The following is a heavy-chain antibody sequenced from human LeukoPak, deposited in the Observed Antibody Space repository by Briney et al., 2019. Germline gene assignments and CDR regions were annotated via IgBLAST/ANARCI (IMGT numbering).Heavy chain of an antibody. CDR2: ISTNGGST. D-gene: IGHD3-10*01. Sequence: GGSLRLSCAASGFSFVNYGMNWVRQAPGKGLEYVSAISTNGGSTYYANSVKGRFTISRDNSKNTLYLQMGSLRAEDMAVYYCARDQITMVRGVYYYYMDVWGKGTTVTISS. J-gene: IGHJ6*03. CDR3: ARDQITMVRGVYYYYMDV. V-gene: IGHV3-64*01. CDR1: GFSFVNYG.